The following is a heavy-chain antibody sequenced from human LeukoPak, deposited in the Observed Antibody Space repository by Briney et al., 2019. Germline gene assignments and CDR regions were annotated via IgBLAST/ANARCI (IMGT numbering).Heavy chain of an antibody. CDR3: ARYSSGYPVYFDY. J-gene: IGHJ4*02. V-gene: IGHV3-21*05. D-gene: IGHD3-22*01. Sequence: GGSLRLSCAASGFTFSSYEMNWVRQAPGKGLEWVSYISSSGSYIYYADSVKGRFTISRDNAKNSLYLQMNILRAEDTAVYYCARYSSGYPVYFDYWGQGTLVTVSS. CDR1: GFTFSSYE. CDR2: ISSSGSYI.